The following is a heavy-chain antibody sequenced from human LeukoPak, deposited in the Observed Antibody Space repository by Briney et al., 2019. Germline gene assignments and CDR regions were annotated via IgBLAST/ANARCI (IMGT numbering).Heavy chain of an antibody. D-gene: IGHD6-6*01. CDR1: GYTFTSYD. V-gene: IGHV1-8*01. CDR2: MNPNSGNT. CDR3: ARGLVSSSYSYYYYYYMDV. Sequence: ASVKVSCKASGYTFTSYDINWVRQATGQGLERMGWMNPNSGNTGYAQKFQGRVTMTRNTSISTAYMELSSLRSEDTAVYYCARGLVSSSYSYYYYYYMDVWGKGTTVTVSS. J-gene: IGHJ6*03.